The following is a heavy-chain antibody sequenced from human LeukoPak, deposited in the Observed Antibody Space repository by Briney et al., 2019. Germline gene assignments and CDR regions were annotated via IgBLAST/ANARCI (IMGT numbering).Heavy chain of an antibody. CDR3: ATKSLMGYTDY. Sequence: GSSLRLSCAASGFTFSTYGMHWVRQAPGKGLEWVAVISYDGTNKYYADSVKGRFTISRDNSKNTLYVQMNSLRVEDTAVYYCATKSLMGYTDYWGQGTLVTVSS. J-gene: IGHJ4*02. CDR2: ISYDGTNK. V-gene: IGHV3-30*03. D-gene: IGHD2-8*01. CDR1: GFTFSTYG.